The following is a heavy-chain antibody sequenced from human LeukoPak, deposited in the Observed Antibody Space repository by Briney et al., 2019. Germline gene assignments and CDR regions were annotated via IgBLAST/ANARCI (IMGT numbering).Heavy chain of an antibody. Sequence: SVKVSCKASGFTFTSSAVQWVRRARGQRLEWIGWIVVGSGNTNYAQKFQERVTITRDMSTSTAYMELSSLRSEDTAVYYCAALARYYDSSGYYDYWGQGTLVTVSS. CDR2: IVVGSGNT. D-gene: IGHD3-22*01. J-gene: IGHJ4*02. CDR1: GFTFTSSA. V-gene: IGHV1-58*01. CDR3: AALARYYDSSGYYDY.